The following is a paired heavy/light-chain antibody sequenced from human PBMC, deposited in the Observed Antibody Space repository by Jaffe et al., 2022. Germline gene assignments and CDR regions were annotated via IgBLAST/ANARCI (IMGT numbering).Heavy chain of an antibody. V-gene: IGHV3-23*01. CDR2: ISGSGGST. D-gene: IGHD6-13*01. Sequence: EVQLLESGGGLVQPGGSLRLSCAASGFTFSSYAMSWVRQAPGKGLEWVSAISGSGGSTYYADSVKGRFTISRDNSKNTLYLQMNSLRAEDTAVYYCAKDPRSTPPLRIAAADYYYYYYMDVWGKGTTVTVSS. J-gene: IGHJ6*03. CDR1: GFTFSSYA. CDR3: AKDPRSTPPLRIAAADYYYYYYMDV.
Light chain of an antibody. CDR1: QGIRND. J-gene: IGKJ4*01. CDR2: AAS. Sequence: DIQMTQSPSSLSASVGDRVTITCRASQGIRNDLGWYQQKPGKAPKRLIYAASSLQSGVPSRFSGSGSGTEFTLTISSLQPEDFATYYCLQHNSYPFTFGGGTKVEIK. V-gene: IGKV1-17*01. CDR3: LQHNSYPFT.